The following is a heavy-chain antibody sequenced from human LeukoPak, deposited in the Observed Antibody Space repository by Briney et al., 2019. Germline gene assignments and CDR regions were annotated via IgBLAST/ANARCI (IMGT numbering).Heavy chain of an antibody. CDR2: ISDSGNS. CDR1: GGSFSHHY. CDR3: ARGVGYCSGGSCYRSGLDY. Sequence: SETLSLTCTVSGGSFSHHYWSWIRQPPGKGLEWIGYISDSGNSNYSPSLKTRVTVSLDTSRNQFSLKLSSVTAADTAVYYCARGVGYCSGGSCYRSGLDYWGQGTLVTVSS. J-gene: IGHJ4*02. V-gene: IGHV4-59*08. D-gene: IGHD2-15*01.